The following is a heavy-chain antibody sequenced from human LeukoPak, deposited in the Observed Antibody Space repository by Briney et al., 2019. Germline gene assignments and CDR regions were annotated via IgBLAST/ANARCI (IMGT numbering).Heavy chain of an antibody. D-gene: IGHD3-22*01. Sequence: SETLSLTCTVSGYSISSGYYWGWIRQPPGKGLEWIGSIYHSGSTYYNPSLKSRVTISVDTSKNQFSLKLSSVTAADTAVYYCARELTYYYDSSGYNWFDPWGQGTLVTVSS. CDR2: IYHSGST. CDR3: ARELTYYYDSSGYNWFDP. CDR1: GYSISSGYY. V-gene: IGHV4-38-2*02. J-gene: IGHJ5*02.